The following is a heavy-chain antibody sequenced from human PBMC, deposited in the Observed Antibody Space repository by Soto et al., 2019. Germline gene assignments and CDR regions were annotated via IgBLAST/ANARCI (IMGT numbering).Heavy chain of an antibody. CDR3: ARPRISTSSDDFDV. D-gene: IGHD6-6*01. J-gene: IGHJ3*01. CDR1: GYIFTRYW. CDR2: IYPGDSDT. Sequence: PGESLKISCKGSGYIFTRYWIGWVRQMPGKGLEWMGTIYPGDSDTRYRPSFQGQVTISADKSISTAYLQWGSLKASDTAMYYCARPRISTSSDDFDVWGQGTMVTVSS. V-gene: IGHV5-51*01.